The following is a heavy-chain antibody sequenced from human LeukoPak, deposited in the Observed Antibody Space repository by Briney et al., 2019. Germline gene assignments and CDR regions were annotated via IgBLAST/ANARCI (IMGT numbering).Heavy chain of an antibody. D-gene: IGHD6-13*01. CDR2: INHSGST. CDR3: ARGVYIAAARYGY. Sequence: SETLSLTCAVYGGSFSGYYWSWIRQPPGKGLGWIGEINHSGSTNYNPPLKSRVTISVDTSKNQFSLKLSSVTAADTAVYYCARGVYIAAARYGYWGQGTLVTVSS. J-gene: IGHJ4*02. CDR1: GGSFSGYY. V-gene: IGHV4-34*01.